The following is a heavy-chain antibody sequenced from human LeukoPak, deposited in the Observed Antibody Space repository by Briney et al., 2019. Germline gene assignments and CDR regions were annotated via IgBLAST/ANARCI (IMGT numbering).Heavy chain of an antibody. D-gene: IGHD3-10*01. Sequence: GESLKISCKGSGYSFTSYWIGWVRQMPGKGLEWMGIIYPGDSDTRYSPSFQGQVTISADKSISTAYLQWSSLKASDTAMYYCARQSDYCGSGSYYIDYWGQGTLVTVSS. J-gene: IGHJ4*02. CDR3: ARQSDYCGSGSYYIDY. V-gene: IGHV5-51*01. CDR2: IYPGDSDT. CDR1: GYSFTSYW.